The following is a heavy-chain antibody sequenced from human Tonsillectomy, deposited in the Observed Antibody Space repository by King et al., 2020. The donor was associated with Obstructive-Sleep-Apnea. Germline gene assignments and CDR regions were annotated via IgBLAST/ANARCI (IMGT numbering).Heavy chain of an antibody. V-gene: IGHV4-59*01. Sequence: QLQESGPGLVKPSETLSLTCTVSGGAISSYYWSWIRQPPGKGLEWIGYFYYSGSTNYNPSLKSRVTISVDTSKNQFSLKLSSVTAADTAVYYCARGPVGQWLVLDYWGQGTLVTVSS. J-gene: IGHJ4*02. CDR1: GGAISSYY. CDR3: ARGPVGQWLVLDY. CDR2: FYYSGST. D-gene: IGHD6-19*01.